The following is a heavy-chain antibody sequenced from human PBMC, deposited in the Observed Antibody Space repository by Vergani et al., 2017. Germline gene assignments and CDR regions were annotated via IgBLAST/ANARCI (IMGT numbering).Heavy chain of an antibody. Sequence: EVQLVESGGGLVKPGGSLRLSCAASGFTFSNAWMSWVRQAPGKGLEWVGRIKSKTDGGTTDYAAPVKGRFTISRDDSKNTLYLQMNSLKTEDTAVYYCTTRSSAQWLVTDAFDIWGQGTMVTVSS. D-gene: IGHD6-19*01. CDR2: IKSKTDGGTT. V-gene: IGHV3-15*01. CDR3: TTRSSAQWLVTDAFDI. CDR1: GFTFSNAW. J-gene: IGHJ3*02.